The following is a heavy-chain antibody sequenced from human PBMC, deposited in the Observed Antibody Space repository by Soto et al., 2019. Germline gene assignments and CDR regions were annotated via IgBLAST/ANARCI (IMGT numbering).Heavy chain of an antibody. J-gene: IGHJ6*02. D-gene: IGHD3-3*01. CDR3: ARGNYDFWSGEYCYYYYGMDV. CDR1: GGTFSSYA. V-gene: IGHV1-69*06. CDR2: IIPIFGTA. Sequence: SVKVYCKASGGTFSSYAISWVRQAPGQGLEWMGGIIPIFGTANYAQKFQGRVTITADKSTSTAYMELSSLRSEDTAVYYCARGNYDFWSGEYCYYYYGMDVWGQGTTVTVSS.